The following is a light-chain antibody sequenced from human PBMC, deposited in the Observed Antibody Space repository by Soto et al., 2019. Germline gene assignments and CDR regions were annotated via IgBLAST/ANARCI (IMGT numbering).Light chain of an antibody. CDR3: SSFTLFNSVV. CDR2: VVS. CDR1: SSDVGGYNY. J-gene: IGLJ2*01. V-gene: IGLV2-14*01. Sequence: QSALTQPASVSGSPGQSIAISCTGTSSDVGGYNYVSWHQQHPGKAPKVLISVVSNRPSGVSNRFSGSKSANTASLIISGLQTEDEADYYCSSFTLFNSVVFGGGTKVTVL.